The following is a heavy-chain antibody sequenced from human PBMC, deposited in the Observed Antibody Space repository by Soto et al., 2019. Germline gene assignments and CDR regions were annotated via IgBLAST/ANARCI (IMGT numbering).Heavy chain of an antibody. CDR3: ARQVSLNDYYGMDV. CDR2: IYPGDSDT. V-gene: IGHV5-51*01. Sequence: GESLKISCKGSGYSFTSYWIGWVRQMPGKGLEWRGIIYPGDSDTTYSPPYQGQVTISADKSISTAYLQWSSLKASDTAMYYCARQVSLNDYYGMDVWGQGTTVTVSS. J-gene: IGHJ6*02. CDR1: GYSFTSYW.